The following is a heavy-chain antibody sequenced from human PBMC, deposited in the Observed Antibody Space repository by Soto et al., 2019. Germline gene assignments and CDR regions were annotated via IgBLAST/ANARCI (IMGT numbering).Heavy chain of an antibody. CDR3: ARASVIFGVVIRGFDY. Sequence: QLQLQESGPGLVKPSETLSLTCTVSGGSISSSSYYWGWIRQPPGKGLEWIGRIYYSGSTYYNPSLKRRVTITVDTSKNQFSLKLGSVTAADTDVYYCARASVIFGVVIRGFDYWGQGTLVTVSS. V-gene: IGHV4-39*01. CDR1: GGSISSSSYY. CDR2: IYYSGST. J-gene: IGHJ4*02. D-gene: IGHD3-3*01.